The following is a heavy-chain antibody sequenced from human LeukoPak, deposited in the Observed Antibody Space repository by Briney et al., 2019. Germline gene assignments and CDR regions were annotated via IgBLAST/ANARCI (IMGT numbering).Heavy chain of an antibody. D-gene: IGHD3-10*02. CDR2: IYYTGNT. Sequence: SETLSLTCSVSGGSTSNYYWNWVRQPAGQGLEWLGRIYYTGNTAYNPSLESRLTMSLDTAKNQFSLKVSPVTAADTAVYYCARGGTLFTYFDSWGQGTLVTVSS. J-gene: IGHJ4*02. CDR3: ARGGTLFTYFDS. CDR1: GGSTSNYY. V-gene: IGHV4-4*07.